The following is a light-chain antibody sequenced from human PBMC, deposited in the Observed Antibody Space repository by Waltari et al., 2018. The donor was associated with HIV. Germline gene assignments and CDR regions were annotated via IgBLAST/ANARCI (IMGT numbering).Light chain of an antibody. Sequence: DIVMTQSPDSLAVSLGARATINCKSNQSVLYSSNSKNYLAWYQHKPGQPPKLLFYWASTRESGVPDRFSGSGSGTDFTLTISSLQAEDVAEYYCQQYFNTPYTFGQGTKLEIK. V-gene: IGKV4-1*01. CDR3: QQYFNTPYT. J-gene: IGKJ2*01. CDR2: WAS. CDR1: QSVLYSSNSKNY.